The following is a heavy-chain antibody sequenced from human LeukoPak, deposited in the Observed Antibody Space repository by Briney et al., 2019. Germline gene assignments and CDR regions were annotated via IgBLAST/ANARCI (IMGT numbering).Heavy chain of an antibody. CDR3: ARDGYSNGWFDP. V-gene: IGHV1-69*01. CDR1: GGAFSSYA. Sequence: SVKVSCKASGGAFSSYAISWVRQAPGQGLEWMGGIIPIFGTANYAQKFQGRVTITADESTSTAYMELSSLRSEDTPVYYCARDGYSNGWFDPWGQGTLVTVSS. J-gene: IGHJ5*02. CDR2: IIPIFGTA. D-gene: IGHD6-19*01.